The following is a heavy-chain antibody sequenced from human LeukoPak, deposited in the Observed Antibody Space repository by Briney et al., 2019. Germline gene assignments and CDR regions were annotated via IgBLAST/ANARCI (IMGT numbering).Heavy chain of an antibody. Sequence: GASVKVSCKASGYTFTGYYMHWVRQAPGQGLEWIGWINPNSGGTNYAQKFQGRVTMTRDTSISTAYMELSRLRSDDTAVYYCVSGAMVATLFFDYWGQGTLVTVSS. J-gene: IGHJ4*02. CDR3: VSGAMVATLFFDY. CDR2: INPNSGGT. CDR1: GYTFTGYY. V-gene: IGHV1-2*02. D-gene: IGHD5-12*01.